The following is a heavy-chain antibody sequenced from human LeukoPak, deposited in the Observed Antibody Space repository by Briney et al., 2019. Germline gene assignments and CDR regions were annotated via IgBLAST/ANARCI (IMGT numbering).Heavy chain of an antibody. V-gene: IGHV3-23*01. D-gene: IGHD6-6*01. Sequence: GGSLRLSCAASGFTFSSYGMSWVRQAPGKGLEWVSAISGSGGSTYYADSVKGRFTISRDNAKNSLYLQMNSLRAEDTAVYYCASLARAARPTDYWGQGTLVTVSS. J-gene: IGHJ4*02. CDR2: ISGSGGST. CDR1: GFTFSSYG. CDR3: ASLARAARPTDY.